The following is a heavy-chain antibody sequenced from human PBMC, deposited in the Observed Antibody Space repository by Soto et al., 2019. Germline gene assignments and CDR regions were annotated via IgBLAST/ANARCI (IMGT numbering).Heavy chain of an antibody. Sequence: PSETLSLTCTVSGGSISSGGYYWSWIRQHPGKGLEWIGYIYYSGSTYYNPSLKSRVTISVDTSKNQFSLKLSSVTAADTAVYYCARDPGRYQRYYYYYYGMDVWGQGTTVTVSS. J-gene: IGHJ6*02. CDR3: ARDPGRYQRYYYYYYGMDV. V-gene: IGHV4-31*03. CDR1: GGSISSGGYY. CDR2: IYYSGST. D-gene: IGHD2-2*01.